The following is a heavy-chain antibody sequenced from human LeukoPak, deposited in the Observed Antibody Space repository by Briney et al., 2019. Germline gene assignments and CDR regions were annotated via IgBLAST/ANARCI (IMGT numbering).Heavy chain of an antibody. V-gene: IGHV3-23*01. CDR2: FSATEGSA. D-gene: IGHD6-13*01. Sequence: GSLTLSCAASGFTLSSYGMTWVRQAPGKGLEWVSAFSATEGSAQYAESVKGRFTISRDNSKNSLYLQMNSLRDEDTAVYYCAKARIASAGTGAFDVWGQGTMVTVSS. J-gene: IGHJ3*01. CDR3: AKARIASAGTGAFDV. CDR1: GFTLSSYG.